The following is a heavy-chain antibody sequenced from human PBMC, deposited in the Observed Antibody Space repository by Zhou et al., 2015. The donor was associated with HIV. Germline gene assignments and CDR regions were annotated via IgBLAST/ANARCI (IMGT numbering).Heavy chain of an antibody. D-gene: IGHD2-2*01. CDR1: GGTFSSYA. Sequence: QVQLVQSGAEVKKPGSSVKVSCKASGGTFSSYAISWVRQAPGQGLEWMGGIIPIFGTANYAQKFQGRVTITADESTSTAYMELSSLRSEDTAVYYCARRRAYCSSTSCYHMGDVYFQHWGQGTLVTVSS. J-gene: IGHJ1*01. CDR2: IIPIFGTA. V-gene: IGHV1-69*01. CDR3: ARRRAYCSSTSCYHMGDVYFQH.